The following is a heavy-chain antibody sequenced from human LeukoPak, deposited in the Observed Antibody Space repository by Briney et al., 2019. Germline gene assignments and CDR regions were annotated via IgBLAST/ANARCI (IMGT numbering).Heavy chain of an antibody. J-gene: IGHJ4*02. CDR2: ISSSSSTI. D-gene: IGHD6-13*01. Sequence: GGSLRLSCAASGFTFSSYSMNWVRQAPGKGLEWVSYISSSSSTIYYADSVKGRFAISRDNAKNSLYLQMNSLRVEDTAVYFCARARIAAPLLDYWGQGSLVTVSS. CDR3: ARARIAAPLLDY. CDR1: GFTFSSYS. V-gene: IGHV3-48*04.